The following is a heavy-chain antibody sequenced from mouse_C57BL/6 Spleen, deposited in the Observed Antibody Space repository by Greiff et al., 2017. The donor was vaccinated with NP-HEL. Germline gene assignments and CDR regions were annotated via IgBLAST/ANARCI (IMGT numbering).Heavy chain of an antibody. J-gene: IGHJ2*01. Sequence: VQLQQSGPELVKPGASVKISCKASGYAFSSSWMNWVKQRPGKGLEWIGRIYPGDGDTNYNGKFKGKATLTAEKSSSTAYMQLRSPASEDSAVYFCARRGGNYAFDYWGQGTTLPVSS. V-gene: IGHV1-82*01. CDR2: IYPGDGDT. D-gene: IGHD2-1*01. CDR1: GYAFSSSW. CDR3: ARRGGNYAFDY.